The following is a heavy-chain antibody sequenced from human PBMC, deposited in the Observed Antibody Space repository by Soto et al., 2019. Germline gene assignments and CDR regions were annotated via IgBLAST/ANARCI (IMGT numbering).Heavy chain of an antibody. D-gene: IGHD6-6*01. CDR2: IYYSGST. V-gene: IGHV4-39*01. Sequence: SETLSLTCTVSGGSISSSSYYWGWIRQPPGKGLEWIGSIYYSGSTYYNPSLKSRVTISVDTSKNQFSLKLSSVTAADTAVYYCARRYRSCFDYWGQGTLVTVSS. CDR3: ARRYRSCFDY. CDR1: GGSISSSSYY. J-gene: IGHJ4*02.